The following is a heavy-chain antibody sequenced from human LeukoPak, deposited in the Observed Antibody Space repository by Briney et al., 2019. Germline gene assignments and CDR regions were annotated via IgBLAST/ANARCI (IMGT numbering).Heavy chain of an antibody. CDR1: GYSISSGYY. V-gene: IGHV4-38-2*02. CDR2: IYYSGST. CDR3: ARQESKAGIDY. D-gene: IGHD6-19*01. Sequence: SETLSLTCTVSGYSISSGYYWGWIRQPPGKGLEWIGSIYYSGSTYYNPSLKSRVTISVDTSKNQFSLKLSSVTAADTAVYYCARQESKAGIDYWGQGTLVTVSS. J-gene: IGHJ4*02.